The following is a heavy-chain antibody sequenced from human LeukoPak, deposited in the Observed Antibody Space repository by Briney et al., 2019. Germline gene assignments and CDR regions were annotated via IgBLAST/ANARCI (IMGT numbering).Heavy chain of an antibody. CDR2: INPNSGGT. CDR1: GYTFTGYY. CDR3: ARSYYDSSGYYIYYMDV. J-gene: IGHJ6*03. V-gene: IGHV1-2*02. D-gene: IGHD3-22*01. Sequence: ASVKVSCKASGYTFTGYYMHWVRQAPGQGLEWMGWINPNSGGTNYAQKFQGRVTMTRDTSISTAYMELSRLRSDDTAVYYCARSYYDSSGYYIYYMDVWGKGTTVTISS.